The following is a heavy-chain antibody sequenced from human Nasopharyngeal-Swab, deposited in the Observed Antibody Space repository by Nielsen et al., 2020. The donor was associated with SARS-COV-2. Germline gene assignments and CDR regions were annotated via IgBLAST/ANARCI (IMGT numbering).Heavy chain of an antibody. CDR1: GLSFSRYA. J-gene: IGHJ4*02. Sequence: GESLKISCAGSGLSFSRYAMHWVRQAPGKGLECVALISYDGSNIQYADSVRGRFTISRDNPKNTLYLQMNSLTTDDTAVYYCARDEVQQGTTTVGYLDYWGQGTLVTVSP. CDR3: ARDEVQQGTTTVGYLDY. V-gene: IGHV3-30*04. D-gene: IGHD4-23*01. CDR2: ISYDGSNI.